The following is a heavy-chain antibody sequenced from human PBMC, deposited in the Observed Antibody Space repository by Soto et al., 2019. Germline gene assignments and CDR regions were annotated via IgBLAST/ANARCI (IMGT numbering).Heavy chain of an antibody. D-gene: IGHD5-12*01. CDR2: TYFRSKWYN. V-gene: IGHV6-1*01. CDR1: GDSVSSNTAS. Sequence: LQTLSLTCAISGDSVSSNTASWNWIRQSPSRGLEWLGRTYFRSKWYNDYAVSVKSRIIINPDTSNNQFSLQLNSVTPEDTAVYFCAKGDNLGPKTGYAFGPWGQGIMVTVSS. CDR3: AKGDNLGPKTGYAFGP. J-gene: IGHJ5*02.